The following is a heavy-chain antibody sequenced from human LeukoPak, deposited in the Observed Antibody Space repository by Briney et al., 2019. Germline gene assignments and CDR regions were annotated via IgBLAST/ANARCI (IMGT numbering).Heavy chain of an antibody. CDR3: ARSTASSHYYYYYYMDV. CDR1: GGSISSGSYY. D-gene: IGHD6-25*01. Sequence: SQTLSLTCTVSGGSISSGSYYWSWIRQPPGKGLEWIGEINHSGSTNYNPSLKSRVTISVDTSKNQFSLKLSSVTAADMAVYYCARSTASSHYYYYYYMDVWGKGTTVTISS. V-gene: IGHV4-39*07. CDR2: INHSGST. J-gene: IGHJ6*03.